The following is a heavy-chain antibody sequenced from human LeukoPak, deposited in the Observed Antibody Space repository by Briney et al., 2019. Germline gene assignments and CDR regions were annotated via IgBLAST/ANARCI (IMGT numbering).Heavy chain of an antibody. CDR3: ARDQVFNCGGDCYTPPQF. CDR2: INPHCGLT. CDR1: GYSFTVYY. J-gene: IGHJ4*02. Sequence: GASVTVSYRACGYSFTVYYIHWVRQAPARGREGMGWINPHCGLTNYAQNVQGRVTMPRDTSNNTAYMELSRLRYDDTAVYFCARDQVFNCGGDCYTPPQFRGQGTVVPVSS. D-gene: IGHD2-21*02. V-gene: IGHV1-2*02.